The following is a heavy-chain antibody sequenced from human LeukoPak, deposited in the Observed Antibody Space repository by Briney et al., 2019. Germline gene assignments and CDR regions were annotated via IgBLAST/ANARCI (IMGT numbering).Heavy chain of an antibody. Sequence: GASVKVSCKASGYTFTSYDINWVRQATGQGLEWMGWMNPNSGNTGYAQKFQGRVTITRNTSISTAYMELSSLRSEDTAVYYCARAKGGIVEHSYYYYMDVWGKGTTVTISS. CDR2: MNPNSGNT. V-gene: IGHV1-8*03. J-gene: IGHJ6*03. CDR3: ARAKGGIVEHSYYYYMDV. CDR1: GYTFTSYD. D-gene: IGHD1/OR15-1a*01.